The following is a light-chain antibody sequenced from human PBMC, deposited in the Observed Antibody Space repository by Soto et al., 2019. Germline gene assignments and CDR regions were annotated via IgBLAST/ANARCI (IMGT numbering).Light chain of an antibody. CDR1: SSNIGAGYD. Sequence: QTVVTQPPSVSGAPGQRVTISCTGSSSNIGAGYDVHWYQQLPGTAPKLLIYGNSNRPSGVSSRFSGSKSGNTASLTISGLQAEDEADYFCGSYTGNIYVFGNGTKLTVL. J-gene: IGLJ1*01. CDR2: GNS. V-gene: IGLV1-40*01. CDR3: GSYTGNIYV.